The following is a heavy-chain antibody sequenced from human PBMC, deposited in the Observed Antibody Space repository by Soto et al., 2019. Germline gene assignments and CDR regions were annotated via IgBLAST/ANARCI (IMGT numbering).Heavy chain of an antibody. CDR3: ARTKGAVAFDI. V-gene: IGHV3-7*01. CDR2: IKEDGDKK. Sequence: HPGGSLRLSCAASEFSFSTYWMSWVRQAPGKGLEWVANIKEDGDKKYYVDSVEGRFTISRDNAENSLYLQINSLRAEDTAVYYCARTKGAVAFDIWGQGTMVTVSS. CDR1: EFSFSTYW. D-gene: IGHD3-16*01. J-gene: IGHJ3*02.